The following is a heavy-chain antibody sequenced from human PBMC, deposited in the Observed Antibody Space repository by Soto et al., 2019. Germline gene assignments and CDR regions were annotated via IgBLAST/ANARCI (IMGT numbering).Heavy chain of an antibody. CDR1: GFTFSSYA. CDR3: ARDRYSYYDFWSGSLPYYYYGMDV. D-gene: IGHD3-3*01. J-gene: IGHJ6*02. Sequence: LRLSCAASGFTFSSYAMSWVRQAPGKGLEWVANIKQDGSEKYYVDSVKGRFTISRDNAKNSLYLQMNSLRAEDTAVYYCARDRYSYYDFWSGSLPYYYYGMDVWGQGTTVTVSS. V-gene: IGHV3-7*01. CDR2: IKQDGSEK.